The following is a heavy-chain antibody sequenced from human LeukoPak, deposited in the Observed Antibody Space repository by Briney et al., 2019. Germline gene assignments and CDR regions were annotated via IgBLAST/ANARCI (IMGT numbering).Heavy chain of an antibody. D-gene: IGHD5-18*01. CDR1: GYTFTSYG. V-gene: IGHV1-18*01. CDR3: ARDLKAMVLPNY. Sequence: ASVKVSCKASGYTFTSYGISWVRPAPGQGLEWMGWISAYNGNTNYAQKLQGRVTMTTDTSTSTAYMELRSLRSDDTAVYYCARDLKAMVLPNYWGQGTLVTVSS. CDR2: ISAYNGNT. J-gene: IGHJ4*02.